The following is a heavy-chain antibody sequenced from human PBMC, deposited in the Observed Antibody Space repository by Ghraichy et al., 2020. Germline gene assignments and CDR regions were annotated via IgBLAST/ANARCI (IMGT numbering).Heavy chain of an antibody. CDR1: GLTIGSNW. Sequence: GGSLRLSCSASGLTIGSNWMTWVRQAPGKGLEWVANINQDGSEKYYVDSVKGRFTIARDNPRNSLDLQMNSLRPEDTAMYYCATRRCSIFDCHGASQKCFDYWGQGILVTVSS. J-gene: IGHJ4*02. CDR2: INQDGSEK. D-gene: IGHD3/OR15-3a*01. CDR3: ATRRCSIFDCHGASQKCFDY. V-gene: IGHV3-7*03.